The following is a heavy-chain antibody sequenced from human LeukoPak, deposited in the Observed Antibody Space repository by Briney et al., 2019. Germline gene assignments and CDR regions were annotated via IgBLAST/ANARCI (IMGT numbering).Heavy chain of an antibody. D-gene: IGHD3-10*01. J-gene: IGHJ6*03. CDR3: ARGGDYYGSDSPYYYYMDV. CDR2: TYYSGGT. V-gene: IGHV4-31*03. Sequence: SGTLSLTCTVSGGSISSGGYYWSWIRQHPGKGLEWLGYTYYSGGTYYNPSLKSRVTISVDTSKNQFSLKLSSVTAADTAVYYCARGGDYYGSDSPYYYYMDVWGKGTTVTVSS. CDR1: GGSISSGGYY.